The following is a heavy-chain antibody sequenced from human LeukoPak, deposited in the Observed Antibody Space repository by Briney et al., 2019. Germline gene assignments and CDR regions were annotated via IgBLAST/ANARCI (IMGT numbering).Heavy chain of an antibody. CDR1: GFTFSSYS. CDR2: ISSGSSYI. CDR3: ARVEITMVRGVNL. D-gene: IGHD3-10*01. Sequence: GGSLRLSCAASGFTFSSYSMNWVRQAPGKGLEWVSSISSGSSYIYYADSVKGRFTISRDNAKNSLYLQMNSLRAEDTAVYYCARVEITMVRGVNLWGQGTLVTVSS. J-gene: IGHJ5*02. V-gene: IGHV3-21*01.